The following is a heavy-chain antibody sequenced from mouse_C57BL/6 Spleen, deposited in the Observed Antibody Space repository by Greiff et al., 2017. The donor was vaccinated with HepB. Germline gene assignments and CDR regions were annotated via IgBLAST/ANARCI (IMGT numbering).Heavy chain of an antibody. V-gene: IGHV1-64*01. D-gene: IGHD1-2*01. Sequence: QVQLQQPGAELVKPGASVKLSCKASGYTFTSYWMHWVKQRPGQGLEWIGMIHPNSGSTNYNEKFKSKATLTVDKSSSTAYMQLSSLTSEDSAVYYCARSQPWHYHYAMDYWGQGTSVTVSS. J-gene: IGHJ4*01. CDR2: IHPNSGST. CDR3: ARSQPWHYHYAMDY. CDR1: GYTFTSYW.